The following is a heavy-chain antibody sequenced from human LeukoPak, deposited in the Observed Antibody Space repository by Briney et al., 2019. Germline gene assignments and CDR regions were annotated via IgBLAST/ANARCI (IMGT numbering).Heavy chain of an antibody. D-gene: IGHD3-9*01. V-gene: IGHV3-64D*06. CDR1: GFTFSSYA. CDR2: ISSNGGSI. J-gene: IGHJ6*02. Sequence: GGSLRLSCSASGFTFSSYAIHWVRQAPGKGLEYVSAISSNGGSIYYADSVKGRFTISSDNSKNTLYLQMSSLRAEDTAVYYCVKGMEDYDILTGVLDVWGQGTTVTVSS. CDR3: VKGMEDYDILTGVLDV.